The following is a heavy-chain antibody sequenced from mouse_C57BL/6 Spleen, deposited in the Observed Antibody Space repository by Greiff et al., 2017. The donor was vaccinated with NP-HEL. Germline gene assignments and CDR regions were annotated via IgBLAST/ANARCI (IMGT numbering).Heavy chain of an antibody. J-gene: IGHJ1*03. CDR1: GYTFTSYT. D-gene: IGHD1-1*01. Sequence: QVQLQQSGAELARPGASVKMSCKASGYTFTSYTMHWVKQRPGQGLEWIGYINPSSGYTKYNQKFKDKATLTADKSSSTAYMQLSSLTSEDSEVYYCARSTTVVATDWYFDVWGTGTTVTVSS. V-gene: IGHV1-4*01. CDR3: ARSTTVVATDWYFDV. CDR2: INPSSGYT.